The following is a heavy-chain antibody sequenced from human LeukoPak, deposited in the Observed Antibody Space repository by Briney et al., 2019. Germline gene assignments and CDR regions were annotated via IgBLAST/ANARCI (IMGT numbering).Heavy chain of an antibody. J-gene: IGHJ2*01. CDR3: ARVYDSSGYFVMPYWYFDL. CDR1: GGSISSSSYY. D-gene: IGHD3-22*01. V-gene: IGHV4-39*07. Sequence: PSETLSLTCTVSGGSISSSSYYWGWIRQPPGKGLEWIGSIYYSGSTYYNPSLKSRVTISVDTSKNQFSLKLSSVTAADTAVYYCARVYDSSGYFVMPYWYFDLWGRGTLVTVSS. CDR2: IYYSGST.